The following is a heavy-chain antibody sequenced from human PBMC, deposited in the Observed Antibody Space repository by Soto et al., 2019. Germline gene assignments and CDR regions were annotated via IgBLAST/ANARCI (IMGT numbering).Heavy chain of an antibody. D-gene: IGHD2-15*01. V-gene: IGHV3-21*01. Sequence: PGGSLRLSCAASGFTFSSYSMNWVRQAPGKGLEWVSSISSSSSYIYYADSVKGRFTISRDNAKNSLYLQMNSLRAEDTAVYYCARGGLAYCSGGSCYSGWYYYYGMDVWGQGTTVTVLL. J-gene: IGHJ6*02. CDR2: ISSSSSYI. CDR3: ARGGLAYCSGGSCYSGWYYYYGMDV. CDR1: GFTFSSYS.